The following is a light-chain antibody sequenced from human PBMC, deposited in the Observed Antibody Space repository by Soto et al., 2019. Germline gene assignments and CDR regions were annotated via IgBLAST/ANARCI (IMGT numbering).Light chain of an antibody. CDR2: GAS. CDR1: QAVATS. CDR3: QHYNGWPL. J-gene: IGKJ4*01. V-gene: IGKV3-15*01. Sequence: EIVMTQSPAALSLSPGERVTLSCRASQAVATSLAWYQFRPGQAPRLLIYGASIRATGVPDRFSGSGSGTELTLTISSLLSEDFAIYFCQHYNGWPLFGGGTKVEIK.